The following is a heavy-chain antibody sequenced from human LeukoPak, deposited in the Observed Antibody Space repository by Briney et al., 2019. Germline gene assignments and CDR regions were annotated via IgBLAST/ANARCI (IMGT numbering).Heavy chain of an antibody. V-gene: IGHV4-59*12. CDR3: ARVPLIVVVVAATQDGMDV. J-gene: IGHJ6*02. D-gene: IGHD2-15*01. CDR2: IYYSGST. Sequence: SETLSLTCTVSGGSISSYYWSWIRQPPGKGLEWIGYIYYSGSTNYNPSLKSRVTISVDTSKNQFSLKLSSVTAADTAVYYCARVPLIVVVVAATQDGMDVWGQGTTVTVSS. CDR1: GGSISSYY.